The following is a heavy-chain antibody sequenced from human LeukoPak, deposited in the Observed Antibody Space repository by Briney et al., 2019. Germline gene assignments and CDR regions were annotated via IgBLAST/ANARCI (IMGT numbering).Heavy chain of an antibody. Sequence: PGGSLRLSCAASGFTFRSYAMNWVRQAPGKGLEWVSAISAGGSQIFYGASVKGRFTISRDKSKNTLYLQMNSLRAEDTAVYYCAKDRRNYYGSGNYKDVWGQGTTVTVSS. CDR1: GFTFRSYA. CDR2: ISAGGSQI. CDR3: AKDRRNYYGSGNYKDV. V-gene: IGHV3-23*01. J-gene: IGHJ6*02. D-gene: IGHD3-10*01.